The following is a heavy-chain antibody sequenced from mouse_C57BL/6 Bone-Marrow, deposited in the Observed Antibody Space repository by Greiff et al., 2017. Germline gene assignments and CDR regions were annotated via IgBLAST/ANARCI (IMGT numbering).Heavy chain of an antibody. Sequence: VQLQQSGPGLVQPSQSLSITCPVSGFSLTSYGVHWVRQSPGKGLDWLGVIWSGGSTDYTAAFISRLSISKDNSKIQVFIKMIRLQADDTAIYYCARGWLLPSWFAYWGQGTLVTVSA. J-gene: IGHJ3*01. D-gene: IGHD2-3*01. CDR2: IWSGGST. CDR1: GFSLTSYG. V-gene: IGHV2-2*01. CDR3: ARGWLLPSWFAY.